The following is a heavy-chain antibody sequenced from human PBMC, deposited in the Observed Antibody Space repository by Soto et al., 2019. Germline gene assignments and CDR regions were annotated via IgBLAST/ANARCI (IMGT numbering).Heavy chain of an antibody. CDR2: TFYRSKWYY. V-gene: IGHV6-1*01. D-gene: IGHD2-15*01. Sequence: SQTLSLTCAISGDSVSSDSVAWNWIRWSPSRGLEWLGRTFYRSKWYYDYGISVKGRITIDPDTTENQFFLQLKFVTPEDTAVYYCARDRWVVGATNAFEIWGQGTSVTVSS. J-gene: IGHJ3*02. CDR1: GDSVSSDSVA. CDR3: ARDRWVVGATNAFEI.